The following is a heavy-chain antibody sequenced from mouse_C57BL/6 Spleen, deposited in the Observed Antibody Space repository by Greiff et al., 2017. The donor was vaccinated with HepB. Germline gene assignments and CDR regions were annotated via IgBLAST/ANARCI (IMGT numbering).Heavy chain of an antibody. CDR2: ISSGSSTI. D-gene: IGHD1-1*01. CDR3: ARKDYGSSYEWYFDV. Sequence: EVMLVESGGGLVKPGGSLKLSCAASGFTFSDYGMHWVRQAPEKGLEWVAYISSGSSTIYYADTVKGRFTISRDNAKNTLFLQMTSLRSEDTAMYYCARKDYGSSYEWYFDVWGTGTTVTVSS. V-gene: IGHV5-17*01. CDR1: GFTFSDYG. J-gene: IGHJ1*03.